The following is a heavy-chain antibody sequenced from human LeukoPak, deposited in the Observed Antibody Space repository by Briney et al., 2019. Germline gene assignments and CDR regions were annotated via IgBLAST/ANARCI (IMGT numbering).Heavy chain of an antibody. CDR1: GGTFSSYA. V-gene: IGHV1-69*13. CDR2: IIPIFGTA. CDR3: ASPHVLRFLEWPHYYMDV. J-gene: IGHJ6*03. D-gene: IGHD3-3*01. Sequence: ASVKVSCKASGGTFSSYAISWVRQAPGQGLEWMGGIIPIFGTANYAQKFQGRVTITADESTSTAYMELSSLRSEDTAVYYCASPHVLRFLEWPHYYMDVWGKGTTVTVSS.